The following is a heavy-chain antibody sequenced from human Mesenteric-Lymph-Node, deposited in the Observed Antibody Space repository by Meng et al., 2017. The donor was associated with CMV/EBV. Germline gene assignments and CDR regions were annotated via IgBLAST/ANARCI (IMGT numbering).Heavy chain of an antibody. CDR3: ARGYCSGCSCYLDFQH. CDR1: GGSISSYY. CDR2: IYYSGST. V-gene: IGHV4-59*01. J-gene: IGHJ1*01. Sequence: SETLSLTCTVPGGSISSYYWSWIRQPPGKGLEWIGYIYYSGSTNYNPSLKSRVTISVDTSKNQFSLKLSSVAAADTAVYYCARGYCSGCSCYLDFQHWGQGTLVTVSS. D-gene: IGHD2-15*01.